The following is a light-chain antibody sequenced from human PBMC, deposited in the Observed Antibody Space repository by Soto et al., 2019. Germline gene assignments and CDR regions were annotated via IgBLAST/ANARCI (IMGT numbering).Light chain of an antibody. V-gene: IGLV1-51*01. CDR3: GTWDSSLNTDV. CDR1: SSSIGSNY. J-gene: IGLJ1*01. CDR2: ETN. Sequence: QSVLTQPPSVSAAPGQKVTISSSGSSSSIGSNYVCWYQQFPGAAPKLVMYETNKRPSGIPDRFSGSKSGTSATLDITGLQTGDEADYYCGTWDSSLNTDVCGTGTKLTVL.